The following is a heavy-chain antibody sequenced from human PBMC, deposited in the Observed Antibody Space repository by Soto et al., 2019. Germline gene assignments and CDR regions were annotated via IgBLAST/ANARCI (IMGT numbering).Heavy chain of an antibody. CDR1: GFSLSTSGMC. V-gene: IGHV2-70*01. D-gene: IGHD5-18*01. CDR2: IDWDDDK. J-gene: IGHJ6*02. CDR3: ARYVDTAMGSYYYYGMDV. Sequence: EVGPTLVNPTQTLTLTCTFSGFSLSTSGMCVSWIRQPPGKALEWLALIDWDDDKYYSTSLKTRLTISKDTSKNQVVLTMTNMDPVDTATYYCARYVDTAMGSYYYYGMDVWGQGTTVTVSS.